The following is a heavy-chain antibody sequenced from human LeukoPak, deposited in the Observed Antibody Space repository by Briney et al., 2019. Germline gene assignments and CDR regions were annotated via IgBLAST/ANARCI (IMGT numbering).Heavy chain of an antibody. CDR3: AKPELGSKYSSSCPIDY. Sequence: GGSLRLSCAASGSGFTVSSNYTSWVRQAPGKGLEWVAFIRYDGSNKYYADSVKGRFTISRDNSKNTLYLQMNSLRAEDTAVYYCAKPELGSKYSSSCPIDYWGQGTLVTVSS. J-gene: IGHJ4*02. CDR1: GSGFTVSSNY. CDR2: IRYDGSNK. V-gene: IGHV3-30*02. D-gene: IGHD6-13*01.